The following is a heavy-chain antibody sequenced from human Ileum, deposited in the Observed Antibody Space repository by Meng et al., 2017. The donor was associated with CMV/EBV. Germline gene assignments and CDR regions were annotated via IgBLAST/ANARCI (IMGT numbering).Heavy chain of an antibody. J-gene: IGHJ4*02. Sequence: QITLKESGPTLVNPPQTLTLTCTFSGFSFSTSKAGVGWIRLPPGKALEWLALIYWDDDTRYNPSLKTRLTITKDTSKNQVILTMTKMDPADTATYFCVHRSYSGQDDYWGQGALVTVSS. V-gene: IGHV2-5*02. CDR3: VHRSYSGQDDY. CDR1: GFSFSTSKAG. D-gene: IGHD5-12*01. CDR2: IYWDDDT.